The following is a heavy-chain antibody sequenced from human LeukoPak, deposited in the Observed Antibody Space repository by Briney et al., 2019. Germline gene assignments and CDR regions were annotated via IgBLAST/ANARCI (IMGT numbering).Heavy chain of an antibody. D-gene: IGHD2-2*01. CDR3: AREDCSSTSCHPPASQH. CDR2: ISFGGDHI. CDR1: TFSLSSHS. J-gene: IGHJ1*01. Sequence: TGGSLRLSCVASTFSLSSHSMNWLRRAPGKGLEWVSSISFGGDHIKYADSVKGRFTISRDNAKNSLYLQMNSLRAEDTAVYYCAREDCSSTSCHPPASQHWGQGTLVSVSS. V-gene: IGHV3-21*01.